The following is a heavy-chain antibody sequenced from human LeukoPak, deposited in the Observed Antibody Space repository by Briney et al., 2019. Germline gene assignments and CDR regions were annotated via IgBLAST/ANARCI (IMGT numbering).Heavy chain of an antibody. CDR1: GFTFSNYG. D-gene: IGHD3-10*01. J-gene: IGHJ4*02. Sequence: GGSLRLSCAASGFTFSNYGMHWVRQVPGKGLEWVAAIWFDGIRKYYADSVKGRLTISRDNSKNTLYLQMNSLRAEDTAVYYCARDLSPVVRASPMGYWGQGTPVTVSS. CDR3: ARDLSPVVRASPMGY. V-gene: IGHV3-33*01. CDR2: IWFDGIRK.